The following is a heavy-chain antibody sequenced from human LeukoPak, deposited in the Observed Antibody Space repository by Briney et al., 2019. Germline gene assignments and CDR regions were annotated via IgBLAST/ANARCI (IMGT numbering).Heavy chain of an antibody. D-gene: IGHD6-19*01. CDR1: GFSASRNY. V-gene: IGHV3-66*01. CDR2: VSSGGTT. Sequence: GGSLRLSCIVSGFSASRNYMSWVRQAPGKGLEWVSSVSSGGTTYYADSVKGRFTISRDNSKNSLDLQMNRLRAEDTAVYYCARDIISSGWGTFSGMDVWGQGTTVTVSS. J-gene: IGHJ6*02. CDR3: ARDIISSGWGTFSGMDV.